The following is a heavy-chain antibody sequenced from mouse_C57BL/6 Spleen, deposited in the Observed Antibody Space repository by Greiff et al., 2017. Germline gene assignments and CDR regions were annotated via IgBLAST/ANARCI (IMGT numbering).Heavy chain of an antibody. J-gene: IGHJ1*03. CDR1: GFTFTNSY. V-gene: IGHV14-3*01. D-gene: IGHD1-1*01. Sequence: EVQLQQSVAELVRPGASVKLSCTASGFTFTNSYMHWVKQRPVQGLEWIGRIDPANGNTKYAPKFQGKATITADTSSNTAYLQLSSLTSEDSAICYCARGTVVAHWYFDVWGTGTTVTVSS. CDR3: ARGTVVAHWYFDV. CDR2: IDPANGNT.